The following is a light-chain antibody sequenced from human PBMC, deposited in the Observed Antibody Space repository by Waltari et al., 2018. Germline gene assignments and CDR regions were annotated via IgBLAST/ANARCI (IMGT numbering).Light chain of an antibody. CDR1: QSVSSD. CDR2: GAS. J-gene: IGKJ1*01. V-gene: IGKV3-15*01. Sequence: EVVLTQSPATLSVSLGERATLSCRASQSVSSDLAWYQQKPGQAPRLIIHGASIRGTGIPARFSGSGSGTEFTLTISSLQSEDSAVYYCQQYNKWPPGTFGQGTKVEIK. CDR3: QQYNKWPPGT.